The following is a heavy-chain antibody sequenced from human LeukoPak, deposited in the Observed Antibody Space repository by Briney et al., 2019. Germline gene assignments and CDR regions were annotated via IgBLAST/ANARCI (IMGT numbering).Heavy chain of an antibody. J-gene: IGHJ4*02. D-gene: IGHD6-19*01. Sequence: GGSLRLSCTASGFTFGDYAMSWFRQAPGKGLEWVSYISSSSSTIYYADSVKGRFTISRDNAKNSLYLQMNSLRAEDTAVYYCARRRIAVDYWGQGTLVTVSS. V-gene: IGHV3-48*04. CDR2: ISSSSSTI. CDR1: GFTFGDYA. CDR3: ARRRIAVDY.